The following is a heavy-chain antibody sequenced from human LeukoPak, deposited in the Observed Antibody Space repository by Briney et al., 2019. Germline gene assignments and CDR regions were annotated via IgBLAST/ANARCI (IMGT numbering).Heavy chain of an antibody. CDR1: GSTFSSYW. J-gene: IGHJ6*03. D-gene: IGHD2-15*01. Sequence: GGSLRLSCAASGSTFSSYWMHWVRQAPGKGLVWVSRTNSDGSSTSYADSVKGRFTISRDNAKNTLYLQMNSLRAEDTAVYYCAKAPYCSGGSCYYYYYMDVWGKGTTVTVSS. CDR3: AKAPYCSGGSCYYYYYMDV. V-gene: IGHV3-74*01. CDR2: TNSDGSST.